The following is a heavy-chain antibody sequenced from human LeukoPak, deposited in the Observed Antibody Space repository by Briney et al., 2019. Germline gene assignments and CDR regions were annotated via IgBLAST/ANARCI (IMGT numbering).Heavy chain of an antibody. J-gene: IGHJ4*02. CDR1: GGSISSSSYY. CDR3: ARGGSYYDFWSGYYSRLYYFDY. D-gene: IGHD3-3*01. V-gene: IGHV4-39*07. CDR2: IYYSGST. Sequence: SETLSLTCTVSGGSISSSSYYWGWIRQPPGKGLEWIGSIYYSGSTNYNPSLKSRVTISVDTSKNQFSLKLSSVTAADTAVYYCARGGSYYDFWSGYYSRLYYFDYWGQGTLVTVSS.